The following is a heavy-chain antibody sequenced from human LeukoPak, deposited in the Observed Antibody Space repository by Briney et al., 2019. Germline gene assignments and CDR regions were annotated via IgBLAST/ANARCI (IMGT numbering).Heavy chain of an antibody. CDR2: IYYSGST. CDR3: ARAKGIAAAWFDP. V-gene: IGHV4-39*07. J-gene: IGHJ5*02. Sequence: PSETLSLTCTVSGGSISSSSYYWGWIRQPPGKGLEWIGSIYYSGSTYYNPSLKSRVTISVDTSKNQFSLKLSSVTAADTAVYYCARAKGIAAAWFDPWGQGTLVTVSS. CDR1: GGSISSSSYY. D-gene: IGHD6-13*01.